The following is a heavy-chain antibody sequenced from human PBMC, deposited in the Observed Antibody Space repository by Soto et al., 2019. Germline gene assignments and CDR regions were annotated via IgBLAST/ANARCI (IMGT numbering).Heavy chain of an antibody. D-gene: IGHD5-12*01. Sequence: PGGSLRLSCAASGFTFSSYAMSWVRQAPGKGLEWVSAISGSGGSTYYADSVKGRFTISRDNSKNTLYLQMNSLRAEDTAVYYCAQDIGVYSGYDFPDAFDIWGQGTMVAFS. CDR3: AQDIGVYSGYDFPDAFDI. V-gene: IGHV3-23*01. J-gene: IGHJ3*02. CDR1: GFTFSSYA. CDR2: ISGSGGST.